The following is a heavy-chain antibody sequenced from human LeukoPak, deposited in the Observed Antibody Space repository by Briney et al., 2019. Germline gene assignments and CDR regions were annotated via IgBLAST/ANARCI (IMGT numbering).Heavy chain of an antibody. V-gene: IGHV3-11*04. D-gene: IGHD6-13*01. Sequence: PGGSLGLSCAASGFTFSDYYMSWIRQAPGKGLEWISYISSNGRTIYYADSVKGRFTISRDNAKNSLYLQMNSLRAEDTAVYYCARGAAAGIVGWLDPWGQGTLVTVSS. CDR2: ISSNGRTI. CDR3: ARGAAAGIVGWLDP. CDR1: GFTFSDYY. J-gene: IGHJ5*02.